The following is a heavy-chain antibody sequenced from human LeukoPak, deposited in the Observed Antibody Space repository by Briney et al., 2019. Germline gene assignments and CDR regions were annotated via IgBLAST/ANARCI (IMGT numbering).Heavy chain of an antibody. V-gene: IGHV1-2*02. CDR3: ARVANGGYSGYDVLPSPNFFDY. CDR2: LNPNSGGT. Sequence: GASVKVSCKASGYTFTGYSMHWVRQAPGQGLEWMGWLNPNSGGTNYAQKFQGRVTMTRDASNSTAYMALRSLRSDDTAVYYWARVANGGYSGYDVLPSPNFFDYWGQGTLVTVSS. CDR1: GYTFTGYS. J-gene: IGHJ4*02. D-gene: IGHD5-12*01.